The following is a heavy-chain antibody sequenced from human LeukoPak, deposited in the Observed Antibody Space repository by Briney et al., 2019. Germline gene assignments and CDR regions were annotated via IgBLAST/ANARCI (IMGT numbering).Heavy chain of an antibody. CDR1: GFTFSSYA. D-gene: IGHD5-18*01. V-gene: IGHV3-23*01. CDR2: ISGGGGST. J-gene: IGHJ4*02. CDR3: AREGYSYGTRHFDY. Sequence: HPGGSLRLSCAASGFTFSSYAMSWVRKAPGKGLEWVSTISGGGGSTYYAYSVKGRFTISRDNSNNTLYLQMNSLRTEDTAAYYCAREGYSYGTRHFDYWGQGTLVTVSS.